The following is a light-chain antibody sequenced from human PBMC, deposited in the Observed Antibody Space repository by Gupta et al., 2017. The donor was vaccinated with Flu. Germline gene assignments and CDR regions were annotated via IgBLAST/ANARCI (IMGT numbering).Light chain of an antibody. V-gene: IGLV2-14*01. CDR1: SSDVGGYNY. CDR3: SSYTSSSTPRV. Sequence: SSDVGGYNYVSWYQQHPGKAPKLMIYEVSNRPSGVSNRFSGSKSGNTASLTISGLQAEDEADYYCSSYTSSSTPRVFGGGTKLTVL. CDR2: EVS. J-gene: IGLJ3*02.